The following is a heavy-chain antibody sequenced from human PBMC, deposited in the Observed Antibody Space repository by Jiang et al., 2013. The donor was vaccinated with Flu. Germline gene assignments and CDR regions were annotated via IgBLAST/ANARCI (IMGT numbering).Heavy chain of an antibody. D-gene: IGHD5-18*01. CDR3: ARVNGGYSSGGPFDY. V-gene: IGHV1-69*01. J-gene: IGHJ4*02. CDR1: GGSFSSYA. CDR2: IIPIFATT. Sequence: SGAEVKEPGSSVKISCKASGGSFSSYASSWLRQAPGQGLEWMGGIIPIFATTDYAQNFQGRITITVDESTSTAYMELSRLRSEDTAVYYCARVNGGYSSGGPFDYWGQGTLVTVSS.